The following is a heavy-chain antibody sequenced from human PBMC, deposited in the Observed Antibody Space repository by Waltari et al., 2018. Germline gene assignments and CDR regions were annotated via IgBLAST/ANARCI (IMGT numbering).Heavy chain of an antibody. D-gene: IGHD3-22*01. CDR3: ARARRGVITGYFDY. CDR1: GYTFTGYL. J-gene: IGHJ4*02. CDR2: INPNSGGT. V-gene: IGHV1-2*02. Sequence: QVQLVQSGAEVKKPGASVKVPCKASGYTFTGYLPHWLLQAPGQGLEWMGWINPNSGGTNYAQKFQGRVTMTRDTSISTAYMELSRLRSDDTAVYYCARARRGVITGYFDYWGQGTLVTVSS.